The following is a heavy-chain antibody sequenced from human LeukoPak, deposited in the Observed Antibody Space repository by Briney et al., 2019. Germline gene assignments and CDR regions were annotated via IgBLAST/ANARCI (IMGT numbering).Heavy chain of an antibody. D-gene: IGHD4-17*01. CDR1: GDSVSSGSNY. CDR2: IYNSWTT. J-gene: IGHJ5*02. V-gene: IGHV4-61*02. Sequence: PSETLSLTCTVSGDSVSSGSNYWSWIRQPAGKGLEWIGRIYNSWTTNYNPSLKSRVTISVDTSKNQFSLKLSSVTAADTAVYYCARDPDGDYGGWFDPWGQGTLVTVSS. CDR3: ARDPDGDYGGWFDP.